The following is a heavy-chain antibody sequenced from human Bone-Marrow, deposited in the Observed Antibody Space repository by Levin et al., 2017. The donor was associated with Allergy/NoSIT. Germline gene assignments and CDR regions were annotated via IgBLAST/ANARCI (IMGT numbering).Heavy chain of an antibody. CDR3: ARDTYGDQGGPLDY. D-gene: IGHD4/OR15-4a*01. Sequence: PGESLKISCAASGFTFSSHAMHWVRQAPGKGLEWVAAVSYDGRSKYHADSVKGRITISRDNSKNTVDLQVNSLRAEDTGVYYCARDTYGDQGGPLDYWGQGILVSVSS. V-gene: IGHV3-30*04. CDR2: VSYDGRSK. CDR1: GFTFSSHA. J-gene: IGHJ4*02.